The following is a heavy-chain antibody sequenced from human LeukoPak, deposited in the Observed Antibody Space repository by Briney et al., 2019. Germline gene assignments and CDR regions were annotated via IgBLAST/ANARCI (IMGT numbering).Heavy chain of an antibody. CDR1: GFTFSSVG. CDR3: ARAAGIQLWSSQWCVFDI. V-gene: IGHV3-33*01. CDR2: IWYDGTNK. Sequence: PGGSLRLSCAASGFTFSSVGMHWVSQAPGKGPWWVAGIWYDGTNKYYAVSVKGRFTISRDNSKNTLYLQMNSLRAEDTAVYYCARAAGIQLWSSQWCVFDIWGQGTMVTVSS. J-gene: IGHJ3*02. D-gene: IGHD5-18*01.